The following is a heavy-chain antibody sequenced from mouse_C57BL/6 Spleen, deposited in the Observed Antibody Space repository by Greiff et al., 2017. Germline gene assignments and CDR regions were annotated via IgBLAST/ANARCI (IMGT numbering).Heavy chain of an antibody. J-gene: IGHJ4*01. CDR2: IHPNSGST. CDR3: ARSCYSPDYYAMDD. V-gene: IGHV1-64*01. CDR1: GYTFTSYW. D-gene: IGHD3-1*01. Sequence: QVQLQQPGAELVKPGASVKLSCKASGYTFTSYWMHWVKQRPGQGLEWIGMIHPNSGSTNYNEKFKSKATLTVDKSSSTAYMQLSSLTSEDSAVYYCARSCYSPDYYAMDDWGQGTSVTVSS.